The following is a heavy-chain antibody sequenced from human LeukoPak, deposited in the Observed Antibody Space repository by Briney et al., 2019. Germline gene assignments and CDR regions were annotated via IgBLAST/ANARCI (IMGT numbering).Heavy chain of an antibody. CDR1: GGSIYSSY. V-gene: IGHV4-59*12. Sequence: SETLSLTCLVSGGSIYSSYWSWIRQSPGKGLEWIGYVHYAEGSYYNPSLKSRVTLSVDTSKNQFFLKLNSVTSADTAVYYCARERHTMVRGIDFWGQGTLVTVSS. CDR2: VHYAEGS. D-gene: IGHD3-10*01. CDR3: ARERHTMVRGIDF. J-gene: IGHJ4*02.